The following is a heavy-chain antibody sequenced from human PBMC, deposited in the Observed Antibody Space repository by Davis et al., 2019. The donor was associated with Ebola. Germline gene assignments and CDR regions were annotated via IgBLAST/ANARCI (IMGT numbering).Heavy chain of an antibody. CDR3: VTDVVFYDYLWGSHYGGS. J-gene: IGHJ5*02. D-gene: IGHD3-16*01. CDR2: IKSSSDGETT. Sequence: GESLKISCVASGFTFDNVAMNWVRQVPGKGLEWVGHIKSSSDGETTDYAAFVKGRFTILRDDKNNEVSLEMKSLTTEDSAVYYCVTDVVFYDYLWGSHYGGSWGQGALVTVSS. CDR1: GFTFDNVA. V-gene: IGHV3-15*07.